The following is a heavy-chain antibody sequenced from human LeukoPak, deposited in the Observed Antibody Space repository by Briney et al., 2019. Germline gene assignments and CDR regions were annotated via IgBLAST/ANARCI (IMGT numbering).Heavy chain of an antibody. J-gene: IGHJ4*02. V-gene: IGHV4-34*01. CDR1: GGSFSGYY. D-gene: IGHD2-2*01. Sequence: SETLSLTCAVYGGSFSGYYWSWIRQPPGKGLEWIGEINHSGSTNYNPSLKSRVTISVDTSKNQFSLKLSSVTAADTAVYYCARAGRTPDIAVVPAVSGGFDYWGQGTLVTVSS. CDR3: ARAGRTPDIAVVPAVSGGFDY. CDR2: INHSGST.